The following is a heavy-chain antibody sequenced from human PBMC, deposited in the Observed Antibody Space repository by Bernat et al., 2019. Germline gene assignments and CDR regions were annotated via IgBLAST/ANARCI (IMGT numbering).Heavy chain of an antibody. Sequence: EVQLVETGGGLIQPGGSLGLSCAASGFTVSSNYMSWVRQAPGKGLEWVSVIYSGGSTYYADSVKGRFTISRDNSKNTLYLQMNSLRAEDTAVYYCARGITMIVVGKLDLWGRGTLVTVSS. D-gene: IGHD3-22*01. CDR3: ARGITMIVVGKLDL. CDR1: GFTVSSNY. V-gene: IGHV3-53*02. CDR2: IYSGGST. J-gene: IGHJ2*01.